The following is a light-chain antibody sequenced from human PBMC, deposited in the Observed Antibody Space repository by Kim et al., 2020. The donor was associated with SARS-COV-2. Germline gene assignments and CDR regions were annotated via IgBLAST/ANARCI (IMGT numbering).Light chain of an antibody. Sequence: QSALTQPASVSGSPGQSITISCTGTSSDVGSYDLVSWYQQHPGKAPKLMIYAVSERPSGVSNRFSGSKSGNTASLTISGLQAEDEADYYCCSYVGGNAVVFGGGTKLTVL. CDR3: CSYVGGNAVV. V-gene: IGLV2-23*02. CDR1: SSDVGSYDL. J-gene: IGLJ2*01. CDR2: AVS.